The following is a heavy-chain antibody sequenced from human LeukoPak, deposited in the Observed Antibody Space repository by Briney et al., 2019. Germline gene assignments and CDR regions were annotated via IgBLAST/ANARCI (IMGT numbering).Heavy chain of an antibody. CDR2: MYYSGST. V-gene: IGHV4-39*07. CDR3: ARSQLRLIYYYYMDV. Sequence: SETLSLTCTVSGGSISSSSYYWGWIRQPPGKGLERIASMYYSGSTYYNPSLMSRVTISVVTSKNHFSLKLSSVTAADTAVYYCARSQLRLIYYYYMDVWGKGTTVTVS. D-gene: IGHD3-16*01. J-gene: IGHJ6*03. CDR1: GGSISSSSYY.